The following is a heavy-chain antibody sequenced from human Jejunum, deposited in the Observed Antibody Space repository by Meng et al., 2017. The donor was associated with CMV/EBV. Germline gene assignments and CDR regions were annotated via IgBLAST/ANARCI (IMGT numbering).Heavy chain of an antibody. V-gene: IGHV3-49*04. J-gene: IGHJ6*02. CDR1: TVGENY. CDR3: TSPVGATPSYYGMDV. Sequence: TVGENYLRSVRQAPGKGLEWVGFIRSKTYGGTTEYAASVTGRFTISRDDSKNIAYLQMNSLETEDTAVYYCTSPVGATPSYYGMDVWGQGTTVTVSS. CDR2: IRSKTYGGTT. D-gene: IGHD1-26*01.